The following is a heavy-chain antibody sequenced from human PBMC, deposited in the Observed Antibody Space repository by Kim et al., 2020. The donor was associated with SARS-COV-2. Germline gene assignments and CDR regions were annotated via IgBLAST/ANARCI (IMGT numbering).Heavy chain of an antibody. V-gene: IGHV3-30*07. Sequence: EKGRFTITRDNSNNTLYLQMNSLRAEDTAVYYCARELGGSYYFSDDAFDIWGQGTMVTVSS. D-gene: IGHD1-26*01. CDR3: ARELGGSYYFSDDAFDI. J-gene: IGHJ3*02.